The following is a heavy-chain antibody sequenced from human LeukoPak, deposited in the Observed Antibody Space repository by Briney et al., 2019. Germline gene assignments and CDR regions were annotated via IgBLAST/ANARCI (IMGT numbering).Heavy chain of an antibody. J-gene: IGHJ4*02. D-gene: IGHD3-10*01. CDR3: ARKSASGNYPLDY. CDR2: IQYDATNK. V-gene: IGHV3-30*02. CDR1: GFSFSSYG. Sequence: GGSLRLSCAASGFSFSSYGMHWVRQAPGKGLEWVTFIQYDATNKFYADSVKGRFTISRDNAKNTVFLQMSSLRAEDTALYYCARKSASGNYPLDYWGQGTLVTVSS.